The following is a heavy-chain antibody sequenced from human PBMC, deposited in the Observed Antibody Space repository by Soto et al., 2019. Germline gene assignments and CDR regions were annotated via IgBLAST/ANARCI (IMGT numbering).Heavy chain of an antibody. CDR2: ILYDGSNQ. V-gene: IGHV3-33*06. CDR1: GFTFSSYA. D-gene: IGHD6-13*01. J-gene: IGHJ5*02. CDR3: AKEGRVGYSTRIFRRDNWFDP. Sequence: GGSLRLSCSASGFTFSSYAMRWVRQAPGKGLEWVAAILYDGSNQYYADAVKGRFTISRDNSKNTLYLQMNSLRVEDTAVYYCAKEGRVGYSTRIFRRDNWFDPWGQGPPVTVSS.